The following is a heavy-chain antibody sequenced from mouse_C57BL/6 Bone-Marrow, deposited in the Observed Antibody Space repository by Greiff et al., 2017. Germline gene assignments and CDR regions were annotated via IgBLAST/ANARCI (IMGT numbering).Heavy chain of an antibody. CDR2: FHPDNDDT. Sequence: QVQLQQSGAELVKPGASVKMSCKASGYTFTNYPIEWMKQNHGKSLEWIGNFHPDNDDTKYNEKFKGKATLTVEKSSNTVYLDLSRLTSDDSAVYYCARSSTFFYYFDYWGQGTTLTVSS. J-gene: IGHJ2*01. CDR3: ARSSTFFYYFDY. CDR1: GYTFTNYP. V-gene: IGHV1-47*01. D-gene: IGHD5-1*01.